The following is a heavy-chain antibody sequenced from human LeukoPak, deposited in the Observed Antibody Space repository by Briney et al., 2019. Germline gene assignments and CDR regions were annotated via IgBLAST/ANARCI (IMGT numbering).Heavy chain of an antibody. CDR1: GGSISSGGYY. CDR2: IYYSGST. J-gene: IGHJ4*02. CDR3: ARASLTDYYDSSGAIDY. D-gene: IGHD3-22*01. V-gene: IGHV4-31*03. Sequence: TLSLTCTVSGGSISSGGYYWSWIRQHPGKGLEWIGYIYYSGSTYYNPSLKSRVTISVDTSKNQFSLKLSSVTAADTAVYYCARASLTDYYDSSGAIDYWGQGTLVTVSS.